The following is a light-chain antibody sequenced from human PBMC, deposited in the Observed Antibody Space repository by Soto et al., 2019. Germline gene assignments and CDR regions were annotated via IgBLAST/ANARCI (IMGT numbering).Light chain of an antibody. CDR2: DAS. J-gene: IGKJ3*01. Sequence: DIQMTQSPSTLSAYVGDRVTITCRASQSISSWLAWYQQKPGKALKLLIFDASSLETGVPSRFSGRGSGTEFTLIISSLQTYDFATYPCQQYFFFPLTFGPGTKVDIK. CDR3: QQYFFFPLT. V-gene: IGKV1-5*01. CDR1: QSISSW.